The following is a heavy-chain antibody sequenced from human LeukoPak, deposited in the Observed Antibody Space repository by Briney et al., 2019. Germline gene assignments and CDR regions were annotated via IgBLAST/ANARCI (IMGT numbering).Heavy chain of an antibody. V-gene: IGHV3-23*01. D-gene: IGHD7-27*01. CDR1: GFTFSNYG. J-gene: IGHJ2*01. CDR2: ITGSSTWT. Sequence: GGSLRLSCAASGFTFSNYGMTWVRQAPGKGLEWVSGITGSSTWTYYADSVRGRFTISRDNSKNTLHLQMNNLTADDTAIYYCARELVSLGTGYFDLWGRGTLVTVSS. CDR3: ARELVSLGTGYFDL.